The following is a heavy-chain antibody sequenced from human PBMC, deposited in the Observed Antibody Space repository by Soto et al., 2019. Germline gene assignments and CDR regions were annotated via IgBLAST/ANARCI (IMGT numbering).Heavy chain of an antibody. CDR2: IYYNGTT. D-gene: IGHD2-2*01. V-gene: IGHV4-30-4*08. CDR3: ARVPTP. CDR1: GGSISSPNFY. J-gene: IGHJ5*02. Sequence: SETLSLTCTVSGGSISSPNFYWSWIRQHPGKGLEWIGHIYYNGTTYYNPTLKSRVSISVDRSKNQFSLKLSSVTAADTAVYYCARVPTPWGQGTLVTVPQ.